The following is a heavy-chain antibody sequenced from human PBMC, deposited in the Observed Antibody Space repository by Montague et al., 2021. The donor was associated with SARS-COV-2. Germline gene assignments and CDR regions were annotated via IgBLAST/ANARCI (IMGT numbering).Heavy chain of an antibody. CDR2: ISSESTYI. D-gene: IGHD2-15*01. J-gene: IGHJ6*02. CDR1: GFTFSSFS. Sequence: SLRLSCAASGFTFSSFSMNWVRQAPGKRLEWVASISSESTYILYAESVRGRFTVSRDNAQNLLFLQMNSPRAEDTASYYCARFETSKFYSSGVDVWGQGTTVTVSS. V-gene: IGHV3-21*01. CDR3: ARFETSKFYSSGVDV.